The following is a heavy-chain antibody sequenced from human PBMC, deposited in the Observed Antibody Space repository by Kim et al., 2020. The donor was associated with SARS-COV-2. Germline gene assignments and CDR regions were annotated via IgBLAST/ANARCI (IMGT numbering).Heavy chain of an antibody. CDR2: MGHDGNHE. J-gene: IGHJ2*01. CDR3: GRVGHWYF. V-gene: IGHV3-33*01. Sequence: GGSLRLSCAASGFTFSDYGFYWVRQAPGKGLEWVAVMGHDGNHENYADSVKGRFTASRDISRNTLYLQMNSLRVEDKAVYHCGRVGHWYF. CDR1: GFTFSDYG.